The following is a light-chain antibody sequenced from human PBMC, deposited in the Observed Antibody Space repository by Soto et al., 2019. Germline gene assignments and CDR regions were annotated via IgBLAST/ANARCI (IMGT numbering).Light chain of an antibody. CDR2: GAS. CDR3: QQYNNWLWT. V-gene: IGKV3-15*01. Sequence: EVVMTQSPGTLSVSPGERATLSCRASQSISRSLAWYQQKPGRAPRLLIYGASTRATGMPARFSGSGSGTDFALTISSLQSEDSAIYYCQQYNNWLWTFGQGTKVDIK. CDR1: QSISRS. J-gene: IGKJ1*01.